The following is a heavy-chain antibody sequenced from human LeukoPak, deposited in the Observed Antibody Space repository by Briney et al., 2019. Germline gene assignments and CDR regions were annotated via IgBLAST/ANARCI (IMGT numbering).Heavy chain of an antibody. V-gene: IGHV3-23*01. D-gene: IGHD3-10*01. J-gene: IGHJ6*02. CDR3: AKATMVRGVDISYYYYGMDV. Sequence: AISGSGGSTYYADSVKGRFTISRDNSKNTLYLQMNSLRAEDTAVYYCAKATMVRGVDISYYYYGMDVWGQGTTVTVSS. CDR2: ISGSGGST.